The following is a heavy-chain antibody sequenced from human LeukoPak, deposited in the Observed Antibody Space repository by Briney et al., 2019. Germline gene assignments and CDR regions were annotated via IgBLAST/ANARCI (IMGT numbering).Heavy chain of an antibody. V-gene: IGHV4-34*01. J-gene: IGHJ4*02. Sequence: SETLSLTCAVYGGSISGYYWSWIRQPPGKGLEWVGEIHYTGGTSYNPSLKSRATISIDTSKNQLSLKLSTVTAADTAVYYCARGNILSGYCFDFWGQGALVTVSS. CDR3: ARGNILSGYCFDF. CDR1: GGSISGYY. CDR2: IHYTGGT. D-gene: IGHD3-9*01.